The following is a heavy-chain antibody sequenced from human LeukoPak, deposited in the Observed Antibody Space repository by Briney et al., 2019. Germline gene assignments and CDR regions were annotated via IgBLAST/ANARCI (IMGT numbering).Heavy chain of an antibody. Sequence: GGSLRLSSAASGFTFSSYSMNWVRQAPGKGLEWVSSISSSSYIYYADSVKGRFTISRDNAKNSLYLQMNSLRAEDTAVYYCARELGATEGDYWGQGTLVTVSS. V-gene: IGHV3-21*01. D-gene: IGHD1-26*01. CDR2: ISSSSYI. CDR3: ARELGATEGDY. J-gene: IGHJ4*02. CDR1: GFTFSSYS.